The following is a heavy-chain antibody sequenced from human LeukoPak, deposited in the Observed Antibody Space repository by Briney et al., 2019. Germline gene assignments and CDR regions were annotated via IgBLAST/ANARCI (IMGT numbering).Heavy chain of an antibody. CDR2: INPNSGGT. CDR1: GYTFTGYY. D-gene: IGHD3-22*01. J-gene: IGHJ4*02. CDR3: ARVSNGSYFDY. V-gene: IGHV1-2*06. Sequence: ASVTVSCKASGYTFTGYYMHWVRQAPGQGLEWMGRINPNSGGTNYAQKFQGRVTMTRDTSISTAYMELSRLRSDDTAVYYCARVSNGSYFDYWGQGTLVTVSS.